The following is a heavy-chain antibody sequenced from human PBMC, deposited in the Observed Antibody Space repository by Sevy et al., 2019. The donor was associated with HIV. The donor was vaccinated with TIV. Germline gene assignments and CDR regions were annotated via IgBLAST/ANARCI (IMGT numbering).Heavy chain of an antibody. CDR3: AKLWARNRDTDCDFDY. V-gene: IGHV3-43*01. J-gene: IGHJ4*02. CDR1: GFNFDYYA. D-gene: IGHD3-16*02. Sequence: GGSLRLSCAASGFNFDYYAMHWVRQVPGKGLEWVSLISWDGDSTDYADSVKGRFTMSRDNSKNSLYLQMNSLRTEDTALYYCAKLWARNRDTDCDFDYWGQGTLVTVSS. CDR2: ISWDGDST.